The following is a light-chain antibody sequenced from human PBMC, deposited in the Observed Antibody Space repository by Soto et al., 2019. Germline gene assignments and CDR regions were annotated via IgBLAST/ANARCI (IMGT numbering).Light chain of an antibody. J-gene: IGKJ2*01. CDR1: QSISGW. V-gene: IGKV1-5*01. CDR3: QQYNSDFGNA. CDR2: DAS. Sequence: LQITKSPYTLSPYARDRVSITCRSSQSISGWLAWYQQKPGKAPKLLIYDASSLESGVPSRFSGSGSGTEFSLTISRLQPDDFATYYCQQYNSDFGNALGQGTKVDIK.